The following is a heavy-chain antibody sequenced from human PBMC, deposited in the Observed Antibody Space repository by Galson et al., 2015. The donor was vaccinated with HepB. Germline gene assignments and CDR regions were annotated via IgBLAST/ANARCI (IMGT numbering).Heavy chain of an antibody. J-gene: IGHJ4*02. CDR2: ISGGATYT. CDR3: ARFAHSNYGDHAHFDY. D-gene: IGHD4-17*01. Sequence: SLRLSCAASRFTFSDYYMTWIRQAPGKGLEWLSYISGGATYTKYADSVKGRFTISRDNAKNSLYLHMRSLRDDDTAVYYCARFAHSNYGDHAHFDYWGQGTLVTVSS. V-gene: IGHV3-11*06. CDR1: RFTFSDYY.